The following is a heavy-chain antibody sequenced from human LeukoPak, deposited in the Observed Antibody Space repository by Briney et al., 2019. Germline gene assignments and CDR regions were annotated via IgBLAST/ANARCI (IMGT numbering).Heavy chain of an antibody. V-gene: IGHV3-66*01. Sequence: GGSLRLSCAASGFTVSSNYMSWVRQAPGKGLEWVSVIYSGGSTYYADSVKGRFTISRDNSKNTLYLQMNSLRAEDTAVYYCATHKAGYYFDYWGQGTLVTVSS. CDR3: ATHKAGYYFDY. D-gene: IGHD6-13*01. CDR2: IYSGGST. J-gene: IGHJ4*02. CDR1: GFTVSSNY.